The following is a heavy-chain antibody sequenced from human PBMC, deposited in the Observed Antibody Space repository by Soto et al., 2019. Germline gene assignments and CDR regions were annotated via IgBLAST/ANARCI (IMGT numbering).Heavy chain of an antibody. CDR1: GYTFTSYG. CDR3: ARVRMTRFGVVTEYYGMDG. V-gene: IGHV1-18*04. CDR2: ISAYNGNT. J-gene: IGHJ6*04. D-gene: IGHD3-3*01. Sequence: ASVKVCCKASGYTFTSYGISWVRQAPGQGLEWMGWISAYNGNTNYAQKLQGRVTMTTDTSASTAYMELRSLRSDDTAVYYCARVRMTRFGVVTEYYGMDGWGKGTTVSVYS.